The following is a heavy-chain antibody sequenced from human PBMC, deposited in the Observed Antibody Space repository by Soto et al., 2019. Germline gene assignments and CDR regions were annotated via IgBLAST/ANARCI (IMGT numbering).Heavy chain of an antibody. CDR2: IRSKTNNYAT. J-gene: IGHJ6*03. CDR1: GFPLSDSA. D-gene: IGHD2-15*01. V-gene: IGHV3-73*01. Sequence: EVQLVESGGGLVQPGGSLKLACLASGFPLSDSAIHWVRKASGKGLEWVGRIRSKTNNYATTYGAPVRGRFTLSRDDSKNTAYLQMNNLESEDAAVYYCTRHAGGHVEHSFYYYFVDVWGQGTTVSV. CDR3: TRHAGGHVEHSFYYYFVDV.